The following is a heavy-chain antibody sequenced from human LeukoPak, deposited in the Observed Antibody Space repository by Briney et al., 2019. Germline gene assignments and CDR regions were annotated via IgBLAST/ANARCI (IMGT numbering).Heavy chain of an antibody. CDR2: IYPGDSDT. Sequence: GESLKISCKVSGYSFTNSWIAWVRQMPGIGLEWMGIIYPGDSDTRYTPSFQGQVTISADKSISTAYLQWSSLKASDTAMYYRARLRDDALDIWGQGTMVTVSS. CDR3: ARLRDDALDI. J-gene: IGHJ3*02. V-gene: IGHV5-51*01. CDR1: GYSFTNSW.